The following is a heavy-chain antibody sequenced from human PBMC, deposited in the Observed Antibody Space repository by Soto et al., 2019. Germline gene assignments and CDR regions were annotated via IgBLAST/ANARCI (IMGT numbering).Heavy chain of an antibody. CDR3: ARGVKYGAYSRWFDP. Sequence: QVQLVQSGAEVKKPGASVKVSCKASGNTFTSYDINWVRQATGQGLEYLGWMNPNSGNTAYVQKFQGRVTMTWDTSITTASMELSGLRSEDTAVYLCARGVKYGAYSRWFDPWGQGTLVTVSS. CDR1: GNTFTSYD. D-gene: IGHD4-17*01. J-gene: IGHJ5*02. CDR2: MNPNSGNT. V-gene: IGHV1-8*01.